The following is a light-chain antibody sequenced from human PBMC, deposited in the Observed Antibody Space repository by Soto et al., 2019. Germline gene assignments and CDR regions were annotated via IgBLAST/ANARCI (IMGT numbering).Light chain of an antibody. J-gene: IGKJ5*01. CDR3: QQYNSWPPIT. CDR1: QSVSSSY. V-gene: IGKV3-15*01. Sequence: ELVLTQSPGTLSLSPGERATLSCRASQSVSSSYLAWYQQKPGQAPRLLIYGGSARATGIPARFSGGGSGAEYTLTISSLQSEDFAVYYCQQYNSWPPITFGQGKRLEIK. CDR2: GGS.